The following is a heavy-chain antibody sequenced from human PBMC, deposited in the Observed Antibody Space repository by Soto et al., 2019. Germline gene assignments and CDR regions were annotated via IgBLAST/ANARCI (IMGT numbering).Heavy chain of an antibody. V-gene: IGHV4-39*07. CDR3: AAEGTVTTGMDV. D-gene: IGHD4-17*01. J-gene: IGHJ6*02. CDR2: IYYSGNT. Sequence: SETLSLTCTVSGGSISSSNYYWGWIRQPPGKGLEWIGGIYYSGNTYYNPSLKSRVTITRDMSTSTAYMELSSLRSEDTAVYYCAAEGTVTTGMDVWGQGTTVTVSS. CDR1: GGSISSSNYY.